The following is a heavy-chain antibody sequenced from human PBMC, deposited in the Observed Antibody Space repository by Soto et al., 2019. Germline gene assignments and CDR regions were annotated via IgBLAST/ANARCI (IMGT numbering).Heavy chain of an antibody. J-gene: IGHJ6*02. CDR1: GFTFSSYG. V-gene: IGHV3-33*01. CDR3: ARDGRRFLGHYYYGMDV. Sequence: QVQLVESGGGVVQPGRSLRLSCAASGFTFSSYGMHWVRQAPGKGLEWVAVIWYDGSNKYYADSVKGRFTISRDNSKNTLYLQMNSLRAEDTAVYYCARDGRRFLGHYYYGMDVWGQGTTVTVSS. CDR2: IWYDGSNK. D-gene: IGHD3-3*01.